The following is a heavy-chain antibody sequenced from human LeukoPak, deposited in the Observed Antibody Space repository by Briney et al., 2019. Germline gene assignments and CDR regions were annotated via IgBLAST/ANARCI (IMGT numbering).Heavy chain of an antibody. Sequence: ASVKVSCKASGYTFTSYGISWVRQAPGQGLEWMGWISAYNGNTNYAQKLQGRVTMTTDTSTSTAYMELRSLRSDDTAVYCCARDRCSGGSCYSRNWFDPWGQGTLVTVSS. D-gene: IGHD2-15*01. J-gene: IGHJ5*02. CDR3: ARDRCSGGSCYSRNWFDP. V-gene: IGHV1-18*01. CDR2: ISAYNGNT. CDR1: GYTFTSYG.